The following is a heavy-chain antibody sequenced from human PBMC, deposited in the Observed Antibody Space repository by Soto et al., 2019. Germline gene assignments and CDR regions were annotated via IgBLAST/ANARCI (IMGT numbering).Heavy chain of an antibody. V-gene: IGHV3-23*01. J-gene: IGHJ4*02. Sequence: GGSLRLSCAASGFTFRNYDLHWVRQAPEKGLEWVSFLSGSGGGTYYADSVKGRLTISRENSKNTLYLQMNSLRAEDTAVYYCATLGSARLLDSWGQGTLVTVSS. CDR3: ATLGSARLLDS. CDR1: GFTFRNYD. D-gene: IGHD1-26*01. CDR2: LSGSGGGT.